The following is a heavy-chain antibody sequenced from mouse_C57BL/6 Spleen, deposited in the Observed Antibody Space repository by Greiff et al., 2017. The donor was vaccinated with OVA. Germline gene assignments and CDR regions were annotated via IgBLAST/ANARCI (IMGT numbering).Heavy chain of an antibody. CDR1: GYTFTSYW. Sequence: QVQLKQPGAELVKPGASVKVSCKASGYTFTSYWMHWVKQRPGQGLEWIGRIHPSDSDTNYNQKFKGKATLTVDKSSSTAYMQLSSLTSEDSAVYYCAIQDGITTVVATDWYFDVWGTGTTVTVSS. J-gene: IGHJ1*03. D-gene: IGHD1-1*01. CDR3: AIQDGITTVVATDWYFDV. CDR2: IHPSDSDT. V-gene: IGHV1-74*01.